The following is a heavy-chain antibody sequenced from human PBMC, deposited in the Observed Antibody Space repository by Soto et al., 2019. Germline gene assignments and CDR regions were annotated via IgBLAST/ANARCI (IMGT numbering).Heavy chain of an antibody. V-gene: IGHV3-33*01. Sequence: GGSLRLSCAASGFTLTSYGMNWVRQAPGKGLEWVAVIWYDGSKKYYADSVKGRFTISRDNSKNTLYLQMNSLRAEDTAVYYCARDSCSITSCYDPWGQGILVTVSS. CDR3: ARDSCSITSCYDP. D-gene: IGHD2-2*01. J-gene: IGHJ5*02. CDR1: GFTLTSYG. CDR2: IWYDGSKK.